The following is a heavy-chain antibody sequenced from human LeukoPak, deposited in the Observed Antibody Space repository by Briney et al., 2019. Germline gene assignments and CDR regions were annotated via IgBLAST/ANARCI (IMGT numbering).Heavy chain of an antibody. J-gene: IGHJ4*02. CDR2: IIPIFGTA. V-gene: IGHV1-69*05. D-gene: IGHD3-22*01. Sequence: SVKVSCKASGGTFSSYAISWVRQAPGQGLEWMGGIIPIFGTANYAQKFQGRVTITTDESTSTAYMELSSLRSEDTAAYYCARVTYYYDSSGYYYPMDYWGQGTLVTVSS. CDR1: GGTFSSYA. CDR3: ARVTYYYDSSGYYYPMDY.